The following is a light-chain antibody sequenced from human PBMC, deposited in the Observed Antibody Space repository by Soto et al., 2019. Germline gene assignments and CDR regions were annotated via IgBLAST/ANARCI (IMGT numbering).Light chain of an antibody. CDR2: WAS. CDR1: QSVLHSSNNKNY. J-gene: IGKJ1*01. Sequence: DIVMTQSPDSMAVSLGERATINCKSSQSVLHSSNNKNYLAWYQQKPGQPPKLLIYWASTRESGVPDRFSGSGSGTDFTLTISSLQAEDVAVYYCQQYYSTPWTFGQGTKV. CDR3: QQYYSTPWT. V-gene: IGKV4-1*01.